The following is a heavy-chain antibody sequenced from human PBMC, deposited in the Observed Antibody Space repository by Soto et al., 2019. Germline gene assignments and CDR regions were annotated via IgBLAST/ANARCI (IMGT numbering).Heavy chain of an antibody. Sequence: QVQLQESGPGLAKPSETLSLTCSVSGASFSSSSYYWGWIRQPPEKGLEWIATMYYSGTTYYNPSLKSRVTVSIDTSKDQFSLKLTSVTAADTAMYYCATHPAISATSFYGMDVWGHGTTVTVSS. CDR2: MYYSGTT. D-gene: IGHD3-3*01. J-gene: IGHJ6*02. CDR3: ATHPAISATSFYGMDV. V-gene: IGHV4-39*01. CDR1: GASFSSSSYY.